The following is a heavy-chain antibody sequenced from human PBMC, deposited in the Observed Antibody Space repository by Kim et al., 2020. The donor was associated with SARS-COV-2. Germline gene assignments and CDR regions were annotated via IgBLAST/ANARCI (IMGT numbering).Heavy chain of an antibody. V-gene: IGHV3-9*01. CDR1: GFTFDDYA. D-gene: IGHD6-19*01. J-gene: IGHJ4*02. CDR3: AKGRSESRFDSSGWYVPFDY. CDR2: ISWNSGSI. Sequence: GGSLRLSCAASGFTFDDYAMHWVRQAPGKGLEWVSGISWNSGSIGYADSVKGRFTISRDNAKNSLYLQMNSLRAEDTALYYCAKGRSESRFDSSGWYVPFDYWGQGTLVTVSS.